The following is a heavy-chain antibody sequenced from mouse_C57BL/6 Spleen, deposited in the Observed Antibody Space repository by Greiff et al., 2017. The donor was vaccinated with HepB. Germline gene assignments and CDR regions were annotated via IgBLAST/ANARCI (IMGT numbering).Heavy chain of an antibody. V-gene: IGHV5-4*01. Sequence: EVKLVESGGGLVKSGGSLKLSCAASGFTFSSYAMSWVRQTPEKRLEWVATISDGGSYTYYPDNVKGRFTISRDNAKNNLYLQMSHLKSEDTAMYYCARESSYDYFDYWGQGTTLTVSS. J-gene: IGHJ2*01. CDR2: ISDGGSYT. CDR3: ARESSYDYFDY. CDR1: GFTFSSYA. D-gene: IGHD1-1*01.